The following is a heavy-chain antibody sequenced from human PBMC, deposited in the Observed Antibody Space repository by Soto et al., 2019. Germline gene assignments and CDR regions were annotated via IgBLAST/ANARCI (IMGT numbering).Heavy chain of an antibody. D-gene: IGHD3-16*01. CDR1: GGTFSDDA. CDR3: ARDRIQLRLGIYSFNGMDV. V-gene: IGHV1-69*06. Sequence: QVQLVQSGAEMRKPGSSLRVSCKASGGTFSDDAFSWVRQAPGQGLEWMGGIVPRFGSPNYAQKFGGRVTITADTSTSTVYMELSGLRFDDTAVYFCARDRIQLRLGIYSFNGMDVWGQGTTITVSS. J-gene: IGHJ6*02. CDR2: IVPRFGSP.